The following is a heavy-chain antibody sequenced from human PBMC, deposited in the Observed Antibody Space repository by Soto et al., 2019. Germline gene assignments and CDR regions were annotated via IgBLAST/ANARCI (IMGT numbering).Heavy chain of an antibody. CDR1: GYTFTSYD. V-gene: IGHV1-8*01. D-gene: IGHD6-13*01. CDR2: MNPNSGNT. CDR3: SIAAAGFHYYYYMDG. J-gene: IGHJ6*03. Sequence: GASVKVSCKASGYTFTSYDINWVRQATGQGLEWMGWMNPNSGNTGYAQKFQGRVTMTRNTSISTAYMELSSLRSEDTAVYYCSIAAAGFHYYYYMDGWGKGTTVTVSS.